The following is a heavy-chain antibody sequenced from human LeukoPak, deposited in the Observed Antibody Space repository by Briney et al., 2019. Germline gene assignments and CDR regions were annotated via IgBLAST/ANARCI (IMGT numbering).Heavy chain of an antibody. D-gene: IGHD5-18*01. CDR3: ARLDAAMGFAAFDI. Sequence: SETLSLTCTVSGGSISSSSCYWGWIRQPPGKGLEWIGSIYYSGSTYYNPSLKSRVTISVDTSKNQFSLKLSSVTAADTAVYYCARLDAAMGFAAFDIWGQGTMVTVSS. V-gene: IGHV4-39*01. CDR1: GGSISSSSCY. CDR2: IYYSGST. J-gene: IGHJ3*02.